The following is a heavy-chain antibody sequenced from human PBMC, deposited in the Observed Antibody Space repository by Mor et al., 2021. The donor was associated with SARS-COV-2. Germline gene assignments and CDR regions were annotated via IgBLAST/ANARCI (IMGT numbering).Heavy chain of an antibody. CDR2: IYYSGST. D-gene: IGHD3-10*01. Sequence: GYIYYSGSTNYNPSLKSRVTISVDTSKNQFSLKLSSVTAADTAVYYCARDYYGSGTGYYYGMDVW. CDR3: ARDYYGSGTGYYYGMDV. V-gene: IGHV4-59*01. J-gene: IGHJ6*01.